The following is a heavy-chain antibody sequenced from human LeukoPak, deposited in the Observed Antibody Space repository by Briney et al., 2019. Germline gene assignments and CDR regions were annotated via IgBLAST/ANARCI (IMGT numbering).Heavy chain of an antibody. CDR2: ITGSGGST. D-gene: IGHD3-22*01. V-gene: IGHV3-23*01. J-gene: IGHJ4*02. CDR3: AKRPADSSGYFDY. Sequence: PGGSLRLFCAASGFIFSNYAVSWVRQAPGKGLEWVSGITGSGGSTSYADSVKVRFTIYRDNSKNTLYLLMNSLRAEDTAVYYCAKRPADSSGYFDYWGQGTLVTVSS. CDR1: GFIFSNYA.